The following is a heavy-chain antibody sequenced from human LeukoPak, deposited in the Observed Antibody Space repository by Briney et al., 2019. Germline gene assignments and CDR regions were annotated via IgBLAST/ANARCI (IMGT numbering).Heavy chain of an antibody. V-gene: IGHV1-69*04. J-gene: IGHJ4*02. CDR3: AKLAVADYFDY. D-gene: IGHD6-19*01. CDR2: IITIVGIA. Sequence: GDSVKVASNASGGTFGIYAISWERQAHGHGLEWMGRIITIVGIANYAQKCEGRPTITAGKSTSTAYMELSSLRAEDTAVYYCAKLAVADYFDYWGQGTLVTVSS. CDR1: GGTFGIYA.